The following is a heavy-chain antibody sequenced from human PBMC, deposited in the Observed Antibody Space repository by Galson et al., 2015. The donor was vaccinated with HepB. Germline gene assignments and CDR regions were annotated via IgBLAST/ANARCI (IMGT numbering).Heavy chain of an antibody. CDR3: AKEWGRYCSGGSCSEADY. D-gene: IGHD2-15*01. J-gene: IGHJ4*02. V-gene: IGHV3-30*18. Sequence: SLRLSCAASGFTFSSYGMHWVRQAPGKGLEWVAVISYDGSNKYYADSVKGRFTISRDNSKNTLYLQMNSLRAEDTAVYYCAKEWGRYCSGGSCSEADYWGQGTLVTVSS. CDR2: ISYDGSNK. CDR1: GFTFSSYG.